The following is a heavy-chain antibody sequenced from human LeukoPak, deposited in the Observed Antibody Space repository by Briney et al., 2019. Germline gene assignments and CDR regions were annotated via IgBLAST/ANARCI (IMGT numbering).Heavy chain of an antibody. Sequence: PGGSLRLSCAASGFTFSSYWMHWVRQAPGKGLVWVSRINSDGSSTSYADSVKGRFTISRDNAKNTQYPQMNSLRAEDTAVYYCARVYYYDSSGRWDFDYWGQGTLVTVSS. D-gene: IGHD3-22*01. CDR3: ARVYYYDSSGRWDFDY. CDR1: GFTFSSYW. CDR2: INSDGSST. V-gene: IGHV3-74*01. J-gene: IGHJ4*02.